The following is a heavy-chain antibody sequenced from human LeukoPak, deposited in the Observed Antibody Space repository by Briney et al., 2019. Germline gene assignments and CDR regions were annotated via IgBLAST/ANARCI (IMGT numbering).Heavy chain of an antibody. V-gene: IGHV4-59*01. Sequence: PSETLSLTCTVSGGSIRSYYWSWIRQSPGKGLEWMGYIYYSGTTNYNPSLKSRVTILVDTSKNQFSLRLSSVTAADTAVYYCARRIAAADAFDIWGQGTMVTVSS. CDR3: ARRIAAADAFDI. D-gene: IGHD6-13*01. J-gene: IGHJ3*02. CDR1: GGSIRSYY. CDR2: IYYSGTT.